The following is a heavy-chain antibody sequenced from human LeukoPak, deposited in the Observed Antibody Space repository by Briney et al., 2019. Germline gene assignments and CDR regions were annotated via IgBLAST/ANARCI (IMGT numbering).Heavy chain of an antibody. Sequence: GGSLRLSCAASGFTFSSYWMSWVRQAPGKGLEWVANIKQDGSDKYYVDSAKGRLTISRDNAKNSLYLQMNSLRVEDTAVYYCARYTAARRFDPWGQGTLVTVSS. V-gene: IGHV3-7*03. J-gene: IGHJ5*02. D-gene: IGHD6-6*01. CDR1: GFTFSSYW. CDR2: IKQDGSDK. CDR3: ARYTAARRFDP.